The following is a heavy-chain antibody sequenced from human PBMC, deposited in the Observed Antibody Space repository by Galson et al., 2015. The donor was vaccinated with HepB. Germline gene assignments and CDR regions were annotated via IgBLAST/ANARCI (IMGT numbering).Heavy chain of an antibody. V-gene: IGHV3-11*04. D-gene: IGHD5-12*01. Sequence: SLRLSCAASGFTVSSNYMSWVRQAPGKGLEWVSVIYSGGSTIYYADSVKGRFTISRDNAKNSLYLQMNSLRAEDTAVYYCAREGPAVDIVATTEIYYYYGMDVWGQGTTVTVSS. CDR2: IYSGGSTI. CDR3: AREGPAVDIVATTEIYYYYGMDV. J-gene: IGHJ6*02. CDR1: GFTVSSNY.